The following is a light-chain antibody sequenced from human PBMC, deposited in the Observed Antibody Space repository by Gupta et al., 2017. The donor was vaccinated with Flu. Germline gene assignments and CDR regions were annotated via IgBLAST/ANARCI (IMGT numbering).Light chain of an antibody. CDR1: SFNVGNNY. V-gene: IGLV1-51*02. Sequence: QSVLTQPPSVSAAPGQKVTISCSGSSFNVGNNYVSWYQHLPGTAPKLLIYENNKRPSGIPDRFSGSKSGTSATLGITGLQTGDEADYFCGTWDSSLSAGVSGGGTKLTVL. CDR3: GTWDSSLSAGV. CDR2: ENN. J-gene: IGLJ3*02.